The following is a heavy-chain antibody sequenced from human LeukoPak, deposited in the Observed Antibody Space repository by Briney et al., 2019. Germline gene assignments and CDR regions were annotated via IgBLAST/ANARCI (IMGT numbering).Heavy chain of an antibody. CDR3: AREATYYFDY. V-gene: IGHV3-30-3*01. CDR2: ISYDRNNK. J-gene: IGHJ4*02. CDR1: GFTFSSYA. Sequence: GGSLRLSCAASGFTFSSYAMHWVRQAPGKGLEWVAVISYDRNNKYYADSVKGRFTISRDNAKNSLYLQMNSLRAEDTAVYYCAREATYYFDYWGQGTLVTVSS.